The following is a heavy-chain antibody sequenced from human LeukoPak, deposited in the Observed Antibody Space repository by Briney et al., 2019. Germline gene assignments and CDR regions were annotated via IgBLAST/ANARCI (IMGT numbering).Heavy chain of an antibody. J-gene: IGHJ4*02. D-gene: IGHD6-13*01. V-gene: IGHV4-31*03. CDR3: ARGRREQQLVFDY. CDR2: IYYSGST. Sequence: SETLSLTCTVSGGSISSGGYYWSWIRQHPGKGLEWIGYIYYSGSTYYNPSLKSRVTISVDTSKNQFSLKLSSVTAADTAVYYCARGRREQQLVFDYWGQGTLVTVSS. CDR1: GGSISSGGYY.